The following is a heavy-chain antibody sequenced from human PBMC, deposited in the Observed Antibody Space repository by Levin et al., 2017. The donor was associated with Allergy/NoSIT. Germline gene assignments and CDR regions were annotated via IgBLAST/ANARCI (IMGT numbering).Heavy chain of an antibody. CDR2: TYYMSKWYN. D-gene: IGHD2-8*01. V-gene: IGHV6-1*01. CDR3: AREEGSCTNGVCSRGWVG. CDR1: GDSFSTKSVA. J-gene: IGHJ4*02. Sequence: SQTLSLPCAISGDSFSTKSVAWHWIRQSPSRGLEWLGRTYYMSKWYNEYAGSVKSRITINPDTSKNQVSLQLNSVTPEDTAVYYCAREEGSCTNGVCSRGWVGWGQGTLVTVSS.